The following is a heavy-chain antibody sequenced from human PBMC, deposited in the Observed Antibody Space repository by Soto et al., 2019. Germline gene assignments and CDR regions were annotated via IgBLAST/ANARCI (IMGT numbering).Heavy chain of an antibody. Sequence: GGSLRLSCAASGFTFSNYAISWVRQAPGKGLEWVSGISGSDTSTYYAGSVKGRFTISRDNSKNTLYLQMNSLRAEDTAVYYCAKGQSSSSGSPFDFWGQGTLVTVSS. D-gene: IGHD5-18*01. CDR2: ISGSDTST. V-gene: IGHV3-23*01. CDR3: AKGQSSSSGSPFDF. J-gene: IGHJ4*02. CDR1: GFTFSNYA.